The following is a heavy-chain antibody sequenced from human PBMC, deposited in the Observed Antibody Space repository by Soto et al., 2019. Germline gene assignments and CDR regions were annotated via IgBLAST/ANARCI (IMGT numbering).Heavy chain of an antibody. Sequence: SETLSLTCTVSGGSISSYYWSWIRQPPGKGLEWIGYIYYSGSTNYNPSLKSRVTISVDTSKNQFSLKLSSVTAADTAVYYCARDNGYSYGYTLDHWGQGTLVTVS. CDR1: GGSISSYY. CDR3: ARDNGYSYGYTLDH. J-gene: IGHJ4*02. V-gene: IGHV4-59*01. D-gene: IGHD5-18*01. CDR2: IYYSGST.